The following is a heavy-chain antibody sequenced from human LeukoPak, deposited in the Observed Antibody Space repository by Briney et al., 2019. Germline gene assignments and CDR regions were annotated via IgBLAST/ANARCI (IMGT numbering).Heavy chain of an antibody. J-gene: IGHJ4*02. V-gene: IGHV1-46*01. CDR1: GHTFTSYY. CDR2: INPSGGST. D-gene: IGHD3-3*01. CDR3: ARDRSGYYSDFDY. Sequence: GASVKVSCKASGHTFTSYYMHWVRQAPGHGLEWLGIINPSGGSTSYAQKFQGRVTMTRDTSTSTVYMELSSLRSEDTAVYYCARDRSGYYSDFDYWGQGTLVTVSS.